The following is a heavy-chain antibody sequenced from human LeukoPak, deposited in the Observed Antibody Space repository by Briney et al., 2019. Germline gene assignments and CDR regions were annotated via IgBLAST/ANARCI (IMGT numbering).Heavy chain of an antibody. CDR1: GGSISSSSYY. CDR3: ARHSKSAYGPRAFDY. V-gene: IGHV4-39*01. J-gene: IGHJ4*02. Sequence: SETLSLTCTVSGGSISSSSYYWGWIRQPPGKGLERIGTIYYSGSTYYNPSLRSRVTISVDTSKNQFSLKLSSVTAADTAVYYCARHSKSAYGPRAFDYWGQGTLVTVSS. D-gene: IGHD5-12*01. CDR2: IYYSGST.